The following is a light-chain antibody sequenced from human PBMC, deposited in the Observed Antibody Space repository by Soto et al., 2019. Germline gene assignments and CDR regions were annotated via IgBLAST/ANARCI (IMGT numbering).Light chain of an antibody. J-gene: IGKJ1*01. CDR1: QNIGSN. CDR2: GAS. V-gene: IGKV3-15*01. Sequence: EIVLTQSPGTLSLSPGERATLSCRASQNIGSNLAWYQQRPGQAPRLLIYGASSRVTGIPARFSGSGSGTDFTLTISSLQSEDFAVYHCQQYFNWWTFGQGTKVDI. CDR3: QQYFNWWT.